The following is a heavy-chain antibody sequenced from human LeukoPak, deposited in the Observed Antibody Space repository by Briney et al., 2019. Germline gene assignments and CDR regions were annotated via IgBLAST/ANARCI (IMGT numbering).Heavy chain of an antibody. CDR3: AIVEYYYDSSGYYGYAFDI. D-gene: IGHD3-22*01. CDR2: IYYSGST. CDR1: GGSISSGGYY. V-gene: IGHV4-31*03. J-gene: IGHJ3*02. Sequence: PSETLSLTCTVSGGSISSGGYYWSWIRQHPGKGLEWIGYIYYSGSTYYNASLKSRVTISVDTSKNQFSLKLSSVTAADTAVYYCAIVEYYYDSSGYYGYAFDIWGQGTMVTVSS.